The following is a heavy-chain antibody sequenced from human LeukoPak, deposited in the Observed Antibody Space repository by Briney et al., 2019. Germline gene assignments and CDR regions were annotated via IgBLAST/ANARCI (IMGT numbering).Heavy chain of an antibody. Sequence: PGGSLRLSCAASGFTFSSYEMNWSSSGSTIYYADSVKGRFTISRDNAKNSLYLQMNSLRAEDTAVYYCAELGITMIGGVWGKGTTVTISS. V-gene: IGHV3-48*03. CDR1: GFTFSSYE. D-gene: IGHD3-10*02. J-gene: IGHJ6*04. CDR2: SSSGSTI. CDR3: AELGITMIGGV.